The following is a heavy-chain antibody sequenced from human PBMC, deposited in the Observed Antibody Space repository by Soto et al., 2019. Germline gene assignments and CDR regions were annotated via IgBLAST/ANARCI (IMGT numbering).Heavy chain of an antibody. CDR3: AKVGGYCSSTSCYDFDY. CDR2: ISYDGSNK. CDR1: GFTFSSYG. V-gene: IGHV3-30*18. J-gene: IGHJ4*02. Sequence: QVQLVESGGGVVQPGRSLRLSCAASGFTFSSYGMHWVRQAPGKGLEWVAVISYDGSNKYYADSVKGRFTISRDNSKNTLYLQMNSLGAKDTAVYYCAKVGGYCSSTSCYDFDYWGQGTLVTVSS. D-gene: IGHD2-2*03.